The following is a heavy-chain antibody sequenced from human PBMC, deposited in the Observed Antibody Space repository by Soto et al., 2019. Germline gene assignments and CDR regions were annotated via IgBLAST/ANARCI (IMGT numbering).Heavy chain of an antibody. J-gene: IGHJ4*02. CDR2: IIPIFGTA. D-gene: IGHD3-10*01. CDR3: ARVVEAYYYGSGSYEN. V-gene: IGHV1-69*01. CDR1: GGTFSSYA. Sequence: QVQLVQSGAEVKKPGSSVKVSCKASGGTFSSYAISWVRQAPGQGLERMGGIIPIFGTANYAQKFQGRVTITADESTSTAYMELSSLRSEDTDVYYCARVVEAYYYGSGSYENWGQGTLVTVSS.